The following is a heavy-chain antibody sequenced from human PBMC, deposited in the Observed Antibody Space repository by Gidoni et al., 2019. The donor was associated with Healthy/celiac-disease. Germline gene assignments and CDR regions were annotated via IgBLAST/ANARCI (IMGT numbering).Heavy chain of an antibody. D-gene: IGHD2-2*01. CDR2: ISWNSGSI. CDR1: GFTFDDYA. CDR3: AKDMGERIGYCSSTSCSPSGYMDV. J-gene: IGHJ6*03. V-gene: IGHV3-9*01. Sequence: EVQLVESGGGLVQPGRSLRLSCAASGFTFDDYAMHWVRQAPGKGLGWVSGISWNSGSIGYADSVKGRFTISRDNAKNSLYLQMNSLRAEDTALYYCAKDMGERIGYCSSTSCSPSGYMDVWGKGTTVTVSS.